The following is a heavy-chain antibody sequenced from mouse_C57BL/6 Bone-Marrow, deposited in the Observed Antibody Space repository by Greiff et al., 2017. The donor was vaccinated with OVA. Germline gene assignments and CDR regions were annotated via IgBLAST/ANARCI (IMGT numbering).Heavy chain of an antibody. D-gene: IGHD2-1*01. CDR3: TSYGNFDY. J-gene: IGHJ2*01. CDR2: IDPENGDT. CDR1: GFNIKDAY. Sequence: EVQLQQSGAELVRPGASVTLSCTASGFNIKDAYMHWVKQRPEQGLEWIGWIDPENGDTESASKFQGKAPITADTSSNTAYLQLSRLTSEDTAVYYCTSYGNFDYWGQGTTLTVSS. V-gene: IGHV14-4*01.